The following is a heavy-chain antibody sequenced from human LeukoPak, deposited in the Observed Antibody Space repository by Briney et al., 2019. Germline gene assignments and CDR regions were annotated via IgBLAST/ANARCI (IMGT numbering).Heavy chain of an antibody. D-gene: IGHD4-17*01. J-gene: IGHJ4*02. Sequence: GGSLRLSCAASGFTFSTYWMSWVRQAPGKGLEWVANINQDGSGKYYVDSVKGRFTISRDNAKNSLYLQMNSLRADDTAVYYCATYGDDDAPGLNWGQGTLVTVSS. CDR3: ATYGDDDAPGLN. V-gene: IGHV3-7*05. CDR2: INQDGSGK. CDR1: GFTFSTYW.